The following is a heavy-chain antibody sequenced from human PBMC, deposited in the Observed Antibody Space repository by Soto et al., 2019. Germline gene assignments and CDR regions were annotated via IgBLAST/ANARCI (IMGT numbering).Heavy chain of an antibody. J-gene: IGHJ4*02. CDR3: ARDPKSRTTAFY. V-gene: IGHV3-11*01. CDR2: ISSTGTTI. D-gene: IGHD4-17*01. CDR1: GFTFTDDY. Sequence: GGSLRLSCAASGFTFTDDYMSWIRQAPGKGLEWVSYISSTGTTIYYADSVKGRFTISRDNAKNSLYLQMNSLRAEDTAVYYCARDPKSRTTAFYWGQGTLVTVSS.